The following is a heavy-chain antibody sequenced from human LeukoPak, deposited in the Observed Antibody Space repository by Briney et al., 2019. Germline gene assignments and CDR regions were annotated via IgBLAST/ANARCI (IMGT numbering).Heavy chain of an antibody. Sequence: ASVKVSCKASGYTFTGYYMHWVRQAPGQGLEWMGWINPNSGGTNYAQKFQGRVTMTRDTSISTAYMELSRLRSDDTAVYYCARDGITIFGVVIAHYYYYCMDVWGKGTTVTVSS. CDR1: GYTFTGYY. CDR3: ARDGITIFGVVIAHYYYYCMDV. J-gene: IGHJ6*03. CDR2: INPNSGGT. D-gene: IGHD3-3*01. V-gene: IGHV1-2*02.